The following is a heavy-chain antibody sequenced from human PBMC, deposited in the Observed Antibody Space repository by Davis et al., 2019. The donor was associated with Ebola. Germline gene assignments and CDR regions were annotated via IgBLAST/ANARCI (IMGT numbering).Heavy chain of an antibody. J-gene: IGHJ4*02. CDR1: GFTFSSYS. D-gene: IGHD6-13*01. V-gene: IGHV3-48*02. CDR2: ISSSSSTI. CDR3: AKELIAGREYFDY. Sequence: GESLKISCAASGFTFSSYSMNWVRQAPGKGLEWVSYISSSSSTIYYADSVKGRFTISRDNAKNSLYLQMNSLRDEDTAVYYCAKELIAGREYFDYWGQGTLVTVSS.